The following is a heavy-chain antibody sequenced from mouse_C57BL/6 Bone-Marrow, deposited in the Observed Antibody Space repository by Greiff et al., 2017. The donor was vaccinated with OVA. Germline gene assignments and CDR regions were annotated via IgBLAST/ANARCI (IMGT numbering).Heavy chain of an antibody. Sequence: VQLQQPGAELVMPGASAKLSCKASGYTFTSYWMHWVKQRPGQGLEWIGEIDPSDSYTNYNQKFKGKSTLTVDKSSSTAYMPLSSLTSEYSAVYYCARESDYYGRDYYAMDYWGQGTSVTVSS. J-gene: IGHJ4*01. CDR3: ARESDYYGRDYYAMDY. D-gene: IGHD1-1*01. V-gene: IGHV1-69*01. CDR2: IDPSDSYT. CDR1: GYTFTSYW.